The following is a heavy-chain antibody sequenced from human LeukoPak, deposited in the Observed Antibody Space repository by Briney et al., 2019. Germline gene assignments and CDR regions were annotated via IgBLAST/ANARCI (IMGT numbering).Heavy chain of an antibody. V-gene: IGHV3-23*01. CDR1: GFTFSSYA. CDR3: AKDGLGTTVTPLFDY. D-gene: IGHD4-17*01. Sequence: GGSLRLSCAASGFTFSSYAMSWVRQAPGKGLDWVSAISGSGGSTYYADSVKGRFTISRDNSKNTLYLQMNSLRAEDTAVYSCAKDGLGTTVTPLFDYWGQGTLVTVSS. CDR2: ISGSGGST. J-gene: IGHJ4*02.